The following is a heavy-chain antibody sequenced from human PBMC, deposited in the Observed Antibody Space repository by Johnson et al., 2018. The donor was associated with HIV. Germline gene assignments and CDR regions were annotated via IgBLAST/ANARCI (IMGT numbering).Heavy chain of an antibody. J-gene: IGHJ3*01. CDR2: IKSKTDGGTT. D-gene: IGHD2-8*01. V-gene: IGHV3-15*01. Sequence: VQLMESGGGVVQPGRSLRLSCATSGFTFSSYPMHWVRQAPDKGLEWVGRIKSKTDGGTTDYAAPVKGRFTISRDNSKNTLYLQINSLRADDTAVYYCARGGTNGVSPGAF. CDR1: GFTFSSYP. CDR3: ARGGTNGVSPGAF.